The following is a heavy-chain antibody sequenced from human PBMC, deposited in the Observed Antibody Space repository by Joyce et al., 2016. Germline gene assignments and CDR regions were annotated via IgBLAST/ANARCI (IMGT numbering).Heavy chain of an antibody. V-gene: IGHV1-69*14. D-gene: IGHD2-2*01. CDR2: IIPVFVTP. Sequence: QVHLVQSGAEVKMPGSSVKVPCTASGGSFGAQTVNWVRQTPGQVLEWMGGIIPVFVTPHSAQKFQGTVAITEDTGTSTVFMEVRSLTSDDTAMYYCASGVAGYCSSSTCPRPLDVWGQGTMVIVS. J-gene: IGHJ3*01. CDR1: GGSFGAQT. CDR3: ASGVAGYCSSSTCPRPLDV.